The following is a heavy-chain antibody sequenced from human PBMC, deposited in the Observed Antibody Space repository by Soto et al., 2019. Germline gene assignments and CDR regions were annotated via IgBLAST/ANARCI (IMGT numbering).Heavy chain of an antibody. CDR3: ANDRFGGNFPYYGMDV. Sequence: ASVKVSCKASGYTFTGYYMHWVRQAPGQGLEWMGWINPNSGGTNYAQKFQGWVTMTRDTSISTAYMELSRLRSDDTAVYYCANDRFGGNFPYYGMDVWGKGTTVTVSS. V-gene: IGHV1-2*04. CDR1: GYTFTGYY. J-gene: IGHJ6*04. D-gene: IGHD2-21*02. CDR2: INPNSGGT.